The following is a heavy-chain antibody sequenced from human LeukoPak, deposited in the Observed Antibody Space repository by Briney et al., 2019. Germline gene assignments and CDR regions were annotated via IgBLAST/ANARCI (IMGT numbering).Heavy chain of an antibody. D-gene: IGHD3-9*01. CDR2: ISSSSSYI. J-gene: IGHJ1*01. V-gene: IGHV3-21*01. CDR3: ASTLLYYDILTGYSEYFQH. Sequence: PGGSLRLSCAASGFTFSSYSMNWDRQAPGKGLEWVSSISSSSSYIYYADSVKGRFTISRDNAKNSLYLQMNSLRAEDTAVYYCASTLLYYDILTGYSEYFQHWGQGTLVTVSS. CDR1: GFTFSSYS.